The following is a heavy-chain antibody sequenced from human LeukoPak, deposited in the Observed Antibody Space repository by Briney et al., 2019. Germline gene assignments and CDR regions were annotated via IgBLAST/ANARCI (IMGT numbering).Heavy chain of an antibody. CDR2: IYYSGST. CDR3: ARHSGQAGSRSAFDI. J-gene: IGHJ3*02. CDR1: GGSISSYY. D-gene: IGHD1-26*01. Sequence: PSETLSLTCTVSGGSISSYYWSWIRQPPGKGLEWIGYIYYSGSTNYNPSLKSRVTISVDTSKNQFSLKLSSVTAADTAVYYCARHSGQAGSRSAFDIWGQGTMVTVSS. V-gene: IGHV4-59*08.